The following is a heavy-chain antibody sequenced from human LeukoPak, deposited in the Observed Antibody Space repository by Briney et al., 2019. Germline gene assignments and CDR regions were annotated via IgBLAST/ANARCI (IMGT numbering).Heavy chain of an antibody. D-gene: IGHD6-13*01. CDR3: ARVSSSWYQDWYFDL. CDR1: GGSISSYY. Sequence: SETLSLTCTVTGGSISSYYWSLIRQPAGKGPEWIGRIDTSGNTNYKPSLKSRFTMSVDTSKKQFSLKLSSVTAADTAVYYCARVSSSWYQDWYFDLWGRGTLVTVSS. J-gene: IGHJ2*01. V-gene: IGHV4-4*07. CDR2: IDTSGNT.